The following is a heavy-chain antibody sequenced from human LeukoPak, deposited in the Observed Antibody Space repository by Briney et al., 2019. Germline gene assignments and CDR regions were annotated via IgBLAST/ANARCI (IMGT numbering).Heavy chain of an antibody. V-gene: IGHV4-39*01. CDR1: GGSISSSDYY. CDR2: MHYSGSN. CDR3: ARYSTSSGWFDP. Sequence: SETLSLTCTVSGGSISSSDYYWGWIRQPPGKGLEWIGSMHYSGSNAYSPSLKSRVIIFVDTSKNQFSLKLTYVTAADTAVYFCARYSTSSGWFDPWGQGSVVTVSS. J-gene: IGHJ5*02. D-gene: IGHD6-6*01.